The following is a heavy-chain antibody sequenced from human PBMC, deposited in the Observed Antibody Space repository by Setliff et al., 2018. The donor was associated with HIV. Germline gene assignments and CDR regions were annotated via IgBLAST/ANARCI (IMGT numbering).Heavy chain of an antibody. V-gene: IGHV4-59*08. Sequence: SETMSLTWSVSGGSVISYLWHWFRQPPGKGLDWIGYIYYTGITDYNPTLEGRLTIPVDTSKNQVSRKLKSVTAAETSIYYCARSDLDNGSGYFDYYSYYMDVWGRGTTVTVSS. CDR3: ARSDLDNGSGYFDYYSYYMDV. CDR1: GGSVISYL. J-gene: IGHJ6*03. D-gene: IGHD3-22*01. CDR2: IYYTGIT.